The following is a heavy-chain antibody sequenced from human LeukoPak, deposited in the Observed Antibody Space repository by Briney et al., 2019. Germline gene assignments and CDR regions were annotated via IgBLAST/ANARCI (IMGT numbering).Heavy chain of an antibody. CDR2: TSYDGSNK. D-gene: IGHD1-26*01. CDR3: AKRMGDPPDFDY. V-gene: IGHV3-30*18. J-gene: IGHJ4*02. CDR1: GFTFSSYG. Sequence: GGSLRLSCAASGFTFSSYGMHWVSQAPGKGLEWVAVTSYDGSNKYYADSLKGRFTISRDNSKNTLYLQMNSLRAEDTAAYYCAKRMGDPPDFDYWGQGTLVTVSS.